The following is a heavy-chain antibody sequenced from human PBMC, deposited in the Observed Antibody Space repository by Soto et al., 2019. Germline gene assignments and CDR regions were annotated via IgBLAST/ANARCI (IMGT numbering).Heavy chain of an antibody. J-gene: IGHJ5*02. D-gene: IGHD3-3*01. CDR3: ARPLYYDFWSGYPNWFDH. CDR2: IYPGDSDT. CDR1: GYSVTSYW. Sequence: PXESLKISCRGSGYSVTSYWIGWVRQMPGKGLEWMGIIYPGDSDTRYSPSFQGQVTISADKSISTAYLQWSSLKASDTAMYYCARPLYYDFWSGYPNWFDHWGQGALVTVSS. V-gene: IGHV5-51*01.